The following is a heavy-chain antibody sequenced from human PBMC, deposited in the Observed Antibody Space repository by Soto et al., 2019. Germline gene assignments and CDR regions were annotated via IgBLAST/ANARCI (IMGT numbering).Heavy chain of an antibody. CDR2: INHSGST. Sequence: QVQLQQWGAGLLKPSETLSLTCAVYGGSFSSYYWSWIRQXPGKGLEWIGVINHSGSTNYDPSLKSRVTISXXXXXXXXXXXXXXXXXXXXXXXXXXXXXXXXXXXXXXXEYFDPWGQGTLVTVSS. CDR3: XXXXXXXXXXXXXXEYFDP. D-gene: IGHD2-2*01. CDR1: GGSFSSYY. V-gene: IGHV4-34*07. J-gene: IGHJ5*02.